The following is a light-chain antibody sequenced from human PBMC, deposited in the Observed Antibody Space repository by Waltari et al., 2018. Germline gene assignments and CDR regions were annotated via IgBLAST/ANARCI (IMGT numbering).Light chain of an antibody. CDR2: YDN. CDR1: SSTIGNNA. V-gene: IGLV1-36*01. Sequence: QSVLTQPPSVSEAPRKSVTSSCSGSSSTIGNNAVTLYQPRPGQAPKLLIYYDNRLPSGVSDRFSGSKSGTSASLAISGLQSEDEADYYCAAWDDSLSGYVFVTGTKVTVL. CDR3: AAWDDSLSGYV. J-gene: IGLJ1*01.